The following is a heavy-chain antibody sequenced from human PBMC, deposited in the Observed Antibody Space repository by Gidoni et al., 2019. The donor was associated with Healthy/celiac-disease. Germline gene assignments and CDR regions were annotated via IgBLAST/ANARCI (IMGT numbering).Heavy chain of an antibody. J-gene: IGHJ3*02. CDR2: ISSSSSYI. D-gene: IGHD6-19*01. V-gene: IGHV3-21*01. Sequence: EVQLVESGGGLVKPGGSLRLSCAASGFTFSSYSMNWVRQAPGKGLEWVSSISSSSSYIYYADSVKGRFTISRDNAKNSLYLQMNSLRAEDTAVYYCAREPGIAVAEHDAFDIWGQGTMVTVSS. CDR1: GFTFSSYS. CDR3: AREPGIAVAEHDAFDI.